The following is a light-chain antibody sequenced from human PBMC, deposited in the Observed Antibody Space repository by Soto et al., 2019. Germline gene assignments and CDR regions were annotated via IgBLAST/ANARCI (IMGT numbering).Light chain of an antibody. J-gene: IGKJ1*01. CDR2: GAS. Sequence: EIVMSQSPATLSVSPGERVTLSCRASQSVSSNLAWYQQKPGQAPRLLIYGASTRATAIPARFSGSGSGTEFTLTISSLQSEDFAVYYCQQYNNWRTFGQGTKVEIK. V-gene: IGKV3-15*01. CDR1: QSVSSN. CDR3: QQYNNWRT.